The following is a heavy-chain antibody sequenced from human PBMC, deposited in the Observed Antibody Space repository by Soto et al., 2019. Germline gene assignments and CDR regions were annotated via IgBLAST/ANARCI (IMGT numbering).Heavy chain of an antibody. D-gene: IGHD3-16*01. CDR2: IYYSGST. J-gene: IGHJ3*02. CDR1: GGSISSSSYY. V-gene: IGHV4-39*01. Sequence: QLQLQESGPGLVKPSETLSLTCTVSGGSISSSSYYWGWIRQPPGKGLEWIGSIYYSGSTYYNPSLKSRVTISVDPSQNQFSLQLSSVTAADTAVYYCARRHITFLGEAFDIWGQGTMVTVSS. CDR3: ARRHITFLGEAFDI.